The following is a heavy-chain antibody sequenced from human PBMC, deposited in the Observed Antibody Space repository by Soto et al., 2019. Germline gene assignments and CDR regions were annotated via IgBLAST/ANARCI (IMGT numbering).Heavy chain of an antibody. D-gene: IGHD2-15*01. Sequence: QVQLQESGPGLVKPSQTLSLTCTVSGGSMNSGGYCWNWIRQHPREGLEWIGCISYGGTTSYNPSLKSRVTISVDTSKNQFSLKLSSVTAADTAVYYCSRGILVWGQGTLITVSS. CDR1: GGSMNSGGYC. V-gene: IGHV4-31*03. J-gene: IGHJ4*02. CDR3: SRGILV. CDR2: ISYGGTT.